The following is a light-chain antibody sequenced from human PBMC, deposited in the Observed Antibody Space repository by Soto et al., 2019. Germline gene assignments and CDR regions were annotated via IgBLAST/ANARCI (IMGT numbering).Light chain of an antibody. Sequence: DIRMTQSPSSLSASVGDRVTITCRASQSISSYLNWYQQKPGKAPKLLIYAASSLQSGVPSRFSGSGSGTDFTLTISSLQPEDIATYCCQQTYSVPTWTFGQGTKVEIK. CDR2: AAS. CDR3: QQTYSVPTWT. V-gene: IGKV1-39*01. J-gene: IGKJ1*01. CDR1: QSISSY.